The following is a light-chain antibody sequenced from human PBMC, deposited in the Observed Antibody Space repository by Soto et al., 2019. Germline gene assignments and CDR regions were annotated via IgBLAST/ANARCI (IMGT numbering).Light chain of an antibody. CDR2: AAS. J-gene: IGKJ5*01. CDR3: QQANSFPLT. Sequence: IQMTQSPSSLSASVGDRVTITCQASQDISNYLNWYQQKPGKAPKLLIYAASSLQSGVPSRFSGSGSGTDFTLTISSLQPEDFATYYCQQANSFPLTFGQGTRLEIK. V-gene: IGKV1-12*01. CDR1: QDISNY.